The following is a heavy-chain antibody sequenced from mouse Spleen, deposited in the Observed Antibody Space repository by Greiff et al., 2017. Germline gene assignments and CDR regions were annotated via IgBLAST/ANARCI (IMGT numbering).Heavy chain of an antibody. CDR2: IWGGGST. J-gene: IGHJ3*01. V-gene: IGHV2-6*01. CDR3: ASPHYYDGSPFAY. CDR1: GFSLTSYG. D-gene: IGHD1-1*01. Sequence: QVQLQQSGPGLVAPSQSLSITCTVSGFSLTSYGVDWVRQSPGKGLEWLGVIWGGGSTNYNSALKSRLSISKDNSKSQVFLKMNSLQTDDTAMYYCASPHYYDGSPFAYWGQGTLVTVSA.